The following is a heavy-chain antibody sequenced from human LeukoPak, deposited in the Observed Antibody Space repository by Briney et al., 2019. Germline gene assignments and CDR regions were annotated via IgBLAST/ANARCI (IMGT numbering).Heavy chain of an antibody. J-gene: IGHJ4*02. CDR3: AKVGQNDFWSGYHPNYFDY. CDR2: ISYDGSNK. V-gene: IGHV3-30*18. Sequence: PGRSLRLSCAASGFTFSSYGMHWVRQAPGKGLEWVAVISYDGSNKYYADSVKGRFTISRDNSKNTLYLQMNSLRAEDTAVYYCAKVGQNDFWSGYHPNYFDYWGQGTLVTVSS. CDR1: GFTFSSYG. D-gene: IGHD3-3*01.